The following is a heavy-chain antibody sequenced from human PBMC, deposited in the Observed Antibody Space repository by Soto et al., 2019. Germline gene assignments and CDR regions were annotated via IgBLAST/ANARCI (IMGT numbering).Heavy chain of an antibody. V-gene: IGHV3-9*01. CDR3: ARAVPDYGYYYGMDV. D-gene: IGHD4-17*01. Sequence: GGSLRLSCAASGFTFDDYAMHWVRQAPGKGLEWVSGISWNSGSIGYADSVKGRFTISRDNAKNSLYLQMNSLRAEDTAVYYCARAVPDYGYYYGMDVWGQGTTVTVSS. CDR2: ISWNSGSI. J-gene: IGHJ6*02. CDR1: GFTFDDYA.